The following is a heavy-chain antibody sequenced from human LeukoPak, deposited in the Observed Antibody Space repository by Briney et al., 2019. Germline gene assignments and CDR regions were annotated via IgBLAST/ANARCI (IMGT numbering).Heavy chain of an antibody. V-gene: IGHV1-8*02. J-gene: IGHJ3*02. CDR2: MNPNSGNT. CDR3: ARDVYFSGGSYPVHDAFDI. CDR1: GYPLTGYY. D-gene: IGHD1-26*01. Sequence: ASVKVSCKASGYPLTGYYIHWVRQATGQGLEWMGWMNPNSGNTGYAQKFQGRVTMTRNTSISTAYMELSSLRSEDTAVYYCARDVYFSGGSYPVHDAFDIWGQGTMVTVSS.